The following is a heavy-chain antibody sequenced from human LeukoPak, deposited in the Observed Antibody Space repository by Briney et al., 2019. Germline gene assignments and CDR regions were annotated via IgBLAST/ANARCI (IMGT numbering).Heavy chain of an antibody. V-gene: IGHV4-59*08. CDR2: ISYGGAT. D-gene: IGHD1-26*01. CDR3: ARHGGTLDYFDY. Sequence: SETLSLTCTVSGGSISSYYWSWIRQPPGKGLEWIGYISYGGATSYNPSLKRRVTISVDSPENRFSLRLSSLTAADTALYYCARHGGTLDYFDYWGPGSLVTVSS. CDR1: GGSISSYY. J-gene: IGHJ4*02.